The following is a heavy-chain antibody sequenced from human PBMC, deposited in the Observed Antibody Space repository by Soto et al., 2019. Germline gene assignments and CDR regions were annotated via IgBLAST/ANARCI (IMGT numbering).Heavy chain of an antibody. Sequence: SETLSLTCTVSGGSISSGGYYWSWIRQHPGKGLEWIGYIYYSGSTYYNPSLKSRVTISVDTSKNQFSLKLSSVTAADTAVYYCARVVTTKRRSLGDPGMDVWGQGTTVTVSS. CDR1: GGSISSGGYY. V-gene: IGHV4-31*03. J-gene: IGHJ6*02. CDR3: ARVVTTKRRSLGDPGMDV. D-gene: IGHD4-17*01. CDR2: IYYSGST.